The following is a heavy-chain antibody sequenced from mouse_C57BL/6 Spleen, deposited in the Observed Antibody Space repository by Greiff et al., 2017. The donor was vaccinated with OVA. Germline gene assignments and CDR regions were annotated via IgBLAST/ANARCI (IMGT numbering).Heavy chain of an antibody. Sequence: VQLQQSGPELVKPGASVKLSCKASGYTFTSYDINWVKQRPGQGLEWIGWIYPRDGSTKYNEKFKGKATLTVDTSSSTAYMELHSLTSEDSAVYFCARPHYYYGSEDYAMDYWGQGTSVTVSS. D-gene: IGHD1-1*01. CDR2: IYPRDGST. J-gene: IGHJ4*01. CDR1: GYTFTSYD. CDR3: ARPHYYYGSEDYAMDY. V-gene: IGHV1-85*01.